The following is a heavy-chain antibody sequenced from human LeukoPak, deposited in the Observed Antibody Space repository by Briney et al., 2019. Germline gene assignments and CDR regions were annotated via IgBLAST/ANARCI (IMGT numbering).Heavy chain of an antibody. CDR2: INWNGGST. V-gene: IGHV3-20*04. CDR3: ARTYYYDTSGYNYPFDY. D-gene: IGHD3-22*01. Sequence: GGSLRLSCAASGFTFDDYGMSWVRQAPGKGLEWVSGINWNGGSTGYADSVKGRFTISRDNAKNTLYLQMNSLRAEDTAVYYCARTYYYDTSGYNYPFDYWGQGTLVTVSS. J-gene: IGHJ4*02. CDR1: GFTFDDYG.